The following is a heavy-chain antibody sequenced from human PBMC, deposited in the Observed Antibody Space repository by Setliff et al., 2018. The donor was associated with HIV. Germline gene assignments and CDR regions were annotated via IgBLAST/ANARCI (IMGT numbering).Heavy chain of an antibody. CDR2: INHSGST. J-gene: IGHJ6*03. D-gene: IGHD3-10*01. Sequence: SETLSLTCAVYGGSFSGYYWTWIRQPPGKGLEWIGEINHSGSTNYNPSLKSRVTMSVDTSKNQFSLKLSSVTAADTAVFYCARPGRASYYYYMDVWGQGTMVTVSS. CDR1: GGSFSGYY. CDR3: ARPGRASYYYYMDV. V-gene: IGHV4-34*01.